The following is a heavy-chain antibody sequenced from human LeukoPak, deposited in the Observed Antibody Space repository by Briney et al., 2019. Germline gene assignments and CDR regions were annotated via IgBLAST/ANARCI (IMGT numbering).Heavy chain of an antibody. CDR3: AISSVAGTCVLCVY. V-gene: IGHV1-2*02. CDR1: GYTFTGYY. J-gene: IGHJ4*02. Sequence: ASVKVSCKASGYTFTGYYIHWVRQAPGQGLEWMGCINPNSGDTNYAQKFQGRVTMTRDTSIGTAYMDLSSLTSDDTAVYYCAISSVAGTCVLCVYWGQGTLVTVSS. CDR2: INPNSGDT. D-gene: IGHD6-19*01.